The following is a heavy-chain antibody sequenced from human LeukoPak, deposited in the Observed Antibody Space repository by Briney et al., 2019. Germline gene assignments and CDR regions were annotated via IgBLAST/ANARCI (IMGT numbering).Heavy chain of an antibody. CDR1: GGSISSYY. Sequence: SETLSLTCTVSGGSISSYYWSWIRQPPGKGLEWIGYIYYSGSTNYNPSLKSRVTISVDTSKNQFCLKLSSVTTADTAVYYCARVPSGSYRKGPTWFDPWGQGTLVTVSS. J-gene: IGHJ5*02. D-gene: IGHD1-26*01. CDR2: IYYSGST. CDR3: ARVPSGSYRKGPTWFDP. V-gene: IGHV4-59*01.